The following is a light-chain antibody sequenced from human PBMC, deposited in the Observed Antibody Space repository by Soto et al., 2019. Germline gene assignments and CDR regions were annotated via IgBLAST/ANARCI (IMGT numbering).Light chain of an antibody. CDR3: QQYNSYPWR. J-gene: IGKJ1*01. Sequence: DIQMTQTPSTLSSSVGDRVTITCLASQSISSWLAWYQQKPGKAPKLLIYDASSLESGVPSRFSGSGSGTEFTLTISSLQPDDFATYYCQQYNSYPWRFGQGTKVDIK. CDR1: QSISSW. CDR2: DAS. V-gene: IGKV1-5*01.